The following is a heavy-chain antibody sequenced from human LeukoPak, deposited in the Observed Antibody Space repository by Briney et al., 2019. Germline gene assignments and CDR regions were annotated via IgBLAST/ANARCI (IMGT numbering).Heavy chain of an antibody. D-gene: IGHD3-3*01. V-gene: IGHV4-4*07. CDR3: ARDREDFWSGYYYFDY. CDR2: IYTSGST. J-gene: IGHJ4*02. Sequence: SETLSLTCTVSSGSISSYYWSWIRQPAGKGLEWIGRIYTSGSTNYNPSLKSRVTMSVDTSKNQFSLKLSSVTAADTAVYYCARDREDFWSGYYYFDYWGQGTLVTVSS. CDR1: SGSISSYY.